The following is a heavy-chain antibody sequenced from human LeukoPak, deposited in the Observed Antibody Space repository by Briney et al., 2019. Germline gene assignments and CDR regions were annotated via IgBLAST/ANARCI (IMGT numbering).Heavy chain of an antibody. V-gene: IGHV4-30-2*01. J-gene: IGHJ3*02. CDR1: XGSISXGGYS. CDR3: ARSITIFGVVSTFDI. D-gene: IGHD3-3*01. CDR2: IYHSGST. Sequence: TLSLTXAXXXGSISXGGYSWSWLRQPPGRGLEWLGYIYHSGSTYYNPSLKSRVTISVDRSKNQFSLKLSSVTAADTAVYYCARSITIFGVVSTFDIWGQGTMVTVSS.